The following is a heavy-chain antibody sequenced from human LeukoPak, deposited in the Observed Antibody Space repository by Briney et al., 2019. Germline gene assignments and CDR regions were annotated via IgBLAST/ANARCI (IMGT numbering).Heavy chain of an antibody. CDR2: MYYSGNT. Sequence: SETLSLTCTVSGVSISSYYWSWIRQPPGKGLEWIAYMYYSGNTNYNPSLKSRVTMSVDTSKNQFSLKLSSVTAADTAVYYCARGLLYPYAFDIWGQGTMVTVSS. D-gene: IGHD2-15*01. CDR1: GVSISSYY. CDR3: ARGLLYPYAFDI. J-gene: IGHJ3*02. V-gene: IGHV4-59*12.